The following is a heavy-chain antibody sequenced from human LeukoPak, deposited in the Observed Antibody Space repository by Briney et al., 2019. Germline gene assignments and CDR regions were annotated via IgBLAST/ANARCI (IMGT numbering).Heavy chain of an antibody. CDR2: INHSGST. J-gene: IGHJ3*02. CDR1: GGSFSGYY. V-gene: IGHV4-34*01. D-gene: IGHD6-19*01. Sequence: SETLPLTCAVYGGSFSGYYWSWIRQPPGKGLEWIGEINHSGSTNYNPSLKSRVTISVDTSKNQFSLKLSSVTAADTAVYYCARAVRIEQWPRGLKPRRASAFDIWGQGTMVTVSS. CDR3: ARAVRIEQWPRGLKPRRASAFDI.